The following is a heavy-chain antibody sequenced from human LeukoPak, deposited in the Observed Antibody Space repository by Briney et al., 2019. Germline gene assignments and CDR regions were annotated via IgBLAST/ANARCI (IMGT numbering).Heavy chain of an antibody. CDR1: GFAFSVYW. Sequence: GGSLRLSCAASGFAFSVYWMSWVRQAPGKGLEWVSSISTTSLNIYYADSLEGRFTVSRDNTRNSLYLQLNGLRAEDTAVYYCARGHTVVQREDTLDYWGQGTLVTVSS. V-gene: IGHV3-21*01. J-gene: IGHJ4*02. D-gene: IGHD4-23*01. CDR2: ISTTSLNI. CDR3: ARGHTVVQREDTLDY.